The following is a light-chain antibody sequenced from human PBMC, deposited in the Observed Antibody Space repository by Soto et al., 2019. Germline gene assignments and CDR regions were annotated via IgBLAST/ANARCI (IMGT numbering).Light chain of an antibody. V-gene: IGLV1-47*02. CDR2: SNN. Sequence: VLTQPPSTSGTPGQRVTIFCSGSSSNIGSNYVYWYQQLPGTAPKLLIYSNNQRPSGVPDRFSGSKSGTSVSLAIGGLRSEDEADYYCAAWDDSLSGWVFGGGTKVT. J-gene: IGLJ3*02. CDR3: AAWDDSLSGWV. CDR1: SSNIGSNY.